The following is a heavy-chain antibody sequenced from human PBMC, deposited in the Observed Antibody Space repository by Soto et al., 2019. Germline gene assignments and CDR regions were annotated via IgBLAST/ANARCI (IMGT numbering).Heavy chain of an antibody. J-gene: IGHJ4*02. CDR3: ARDLEAAAAPSDY. Sequence: QVQLVESGGGLVKPGGSLRLSCAASGFTFSDYYMSWIRQAPGKGLEWVSYISSSSSYTNYADSVKGRFTISRDNAKNSLYLQMNSLRAEDTAVYYCARDLEAAAAPSDYWGQGTLVTVSS. CDR1: GFTFSDYY. CDR2: ISSSSSYT. D-gene: IGHD6-13*01. V-gene: IGHV3-11*06.